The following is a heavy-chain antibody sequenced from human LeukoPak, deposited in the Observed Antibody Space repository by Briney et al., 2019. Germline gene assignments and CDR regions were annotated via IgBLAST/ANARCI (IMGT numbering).Heavy chain of an antibody. CDR3: ARHLYYSASAFWYIDL. D-gene: IGHD3-10*01. CDR1: GGSFSGYY. Sequence: PSETLSLTCAVYGGSFSGYYWSWIRQSPGKGLEWIGSVSHSGNTYYKSSLKSRVTVSLDTSKYEFSLILTSVTAADTAEYYCARHLYYSASAFWYIDLWGRGTLVIVSP. V-gene: IGHV4-34*01. J-gene: IGHJ2*01. CDR2: VSHSGNT.